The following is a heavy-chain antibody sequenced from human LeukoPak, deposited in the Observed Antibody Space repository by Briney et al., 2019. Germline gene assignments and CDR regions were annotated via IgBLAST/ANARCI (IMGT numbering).Heavy chain of an antibody. CDR1: GFTFSSYW. CDR2: IKQDGSEK. J-gene: IGHJ4*02. V-gene: IGHV3-7*01. CDR3: AREWDVSGTYSAY. Sequence: GGSLRLSCAVSGFTFSSYWMSWVRQAPGKGPEWVANIKQDGSEKYYVDSVEGRFTISRDNANNALYLQMNRLRAEDTAVYYCAREWDVSGTYSAYWGQGTLVTVFS. D-gene: IGHD3-10*01.